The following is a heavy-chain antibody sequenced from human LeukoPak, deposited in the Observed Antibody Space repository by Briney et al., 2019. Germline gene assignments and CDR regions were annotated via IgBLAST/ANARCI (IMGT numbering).Heavy chain of an antibody. Sequence: GASVKVSCKASGGTFSSYSISWVRQAPGQGLEWMGGIIPIFGTANYAQNFQGRVTITADESSSTAFMELSSLRSEDTAVYYCARASLARGTPFYFGMDVWSQGTTVIVSS. J-gene: IGHJ6*02. D-gene: IGHD2-15*01. CDR2: IIPIFGTA. CDR1: GGTFSSYS. V-gene: IGHV1-69*13. CDR3: ARASLARGTPFYFGMDV.